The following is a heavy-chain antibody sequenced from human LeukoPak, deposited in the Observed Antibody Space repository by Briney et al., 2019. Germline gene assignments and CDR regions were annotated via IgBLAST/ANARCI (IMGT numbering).Heavy chain of an antibody. CDR2: ISSNGGST. Sequence: PGGSLRLSCAASGFTFSSYAMHWVRQAPGKGLEYVSAISSNGGSTYYANSVKGRFTISRDNSKNTLYLQMGSLRAEDMAVYYGARDNWVYDSSGYYSYYFDYWGQGTLVTVSS. CDR3: ARDNWVYDSSGYYSYYFDY. CDR1: GFTFSSYA. J-gene: IGHJ4*02. D-gene: IGHD3-22*01. V-gene: IGHV3-64*01.